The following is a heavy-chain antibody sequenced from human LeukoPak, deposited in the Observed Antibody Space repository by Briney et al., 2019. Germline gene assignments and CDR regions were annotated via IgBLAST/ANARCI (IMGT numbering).Heavy chain of an antibody. CDR3: AKPHSSLSHFYDC. CDR1: GYSISSGYY. V-gene: IGHV4-38-2*01. D-gene: IGHD6-6*01. CDR2: IYHSGTA. J-gene: IGHJ4*02. Sequence: PSGTLSLTCAVSGYSISSGYYWGWIRQPPGKGLERIGSIYHSGTAYYNPSLKSRVTISVDTSKNQFSLKLNSVTAADTAVYYCAKPHSSLSHFYDCWGQGTLVTVSS.